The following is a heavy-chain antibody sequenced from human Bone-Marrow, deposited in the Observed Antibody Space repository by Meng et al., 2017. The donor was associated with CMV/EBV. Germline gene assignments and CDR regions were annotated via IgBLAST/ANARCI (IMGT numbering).Heavy chain of an antibody. D-gene: IGHD1-1*01. CDR3: ARVTSRHGWFDP. CDR2: IYYSGST. Sequence: SETLSLTCTVSGGSISSSSYYWGWIRQPPGKGLEWIGSIYYSGSTYYNPSLKSRVTISVDTSKNQFSLKLSSVTAADTAVYYCARVTSRHGWFDPWGQGTLVTVSS. V-gene: IGHV4-39*07. J-gene: IGHJ5*02. CDR1: GGSISSSSYY.